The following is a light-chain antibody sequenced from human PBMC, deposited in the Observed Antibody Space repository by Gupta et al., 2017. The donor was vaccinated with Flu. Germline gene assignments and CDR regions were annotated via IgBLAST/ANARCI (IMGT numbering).Light chain of an antibody. Sequence: QSVFTQPPSVSADPGQRVTISCSGGSSNIANNFVSWYQHLPGTGPKVLIYENNKRPSGIPDRFSGSKSGTSATLGITGLQTGDEADYYCGTWDSSLSAWVFGGGTKLTVL. V-gene: IGLV1-51*01. J-gene: IGLJ3*02. CDR3: GTWDSSLSAWV. CDR1: SSNIANNF. CDR2: ENN.